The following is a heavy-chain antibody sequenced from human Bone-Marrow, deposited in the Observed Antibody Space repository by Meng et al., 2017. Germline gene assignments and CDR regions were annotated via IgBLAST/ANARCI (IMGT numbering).Heavy chain of an antibody. CDR1: GGTFSSYA. D-gene: IGHD3-16*01. CDR3: ARNDDYVWGSYGFDY. CDR2: IIPIFGTA. V-gene: IGHV1-69*05. J-gene: IGHJ4*02. Sequence: VKVSCKASGGTFSSYAISWVRQAPGQGLEWMGGIIPIFGTANYAQKFQGRVTITTDESTSTAYMELSSLRSEDTAVYYCARNDDYVWGSYGFDYWGQGTLVTVSS.